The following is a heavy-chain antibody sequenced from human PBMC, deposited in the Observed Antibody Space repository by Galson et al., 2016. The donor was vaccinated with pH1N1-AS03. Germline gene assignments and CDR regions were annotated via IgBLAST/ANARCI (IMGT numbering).Heavy chain of an antibody. CDR1: GYTFAYYY. CDR2: INPSSGGT. J-gene: IGHJ4*02. D-gene: IGHD1-26*01. CDR3: ARGGGSALDS. V-gene: IGHV1-2*02. Sequence: SVKVSCKASGYTFAYYYVHWVQQAPGQGLEWMGWINPSSGGTKFAQKFQGTVSMTTDKSTRTAYMELSRLRSDDTAVYYCARGGGSALDSWGQGTLVTVSS.